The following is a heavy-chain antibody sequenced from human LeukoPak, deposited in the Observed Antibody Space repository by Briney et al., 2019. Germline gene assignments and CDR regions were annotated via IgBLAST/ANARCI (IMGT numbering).Heavy chain of an antibody. CDR3: ARVPTTVVNDAFDI. D-gene: IGHD4-23*01. V-gene: IGHV4-31*03. CDR2: IYYSGST. CDR1: GGSISSGGYY. J-gene: IGHJ3*02. Sequence: SETLSLTCTVSGGSISSGGYYWSWIRQHPGEGLEWIGYIYYSGSTYYNPSLKSRVTISVDTSKNQFSLKLSSVTAADTAVYYCARVPTTVVNDAFDIWGQGTMVTVSS.